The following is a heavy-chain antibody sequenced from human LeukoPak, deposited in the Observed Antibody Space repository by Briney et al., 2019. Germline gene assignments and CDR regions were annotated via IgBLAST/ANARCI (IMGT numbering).Heavy chain of an antibody. J-gene: IGHJ4*02. Sequence: GSLRLSCAASGFTFSNYWMNWVRQAPGKGLEWVANIKQDGSEIYYVDSVKGRFTISRDNSKNTLYLQMNSLRAEDTAVYYCAKVSGYCTNGVCFSYYWGQGTLVTVSS. CDR3: AKVSGYCTNGVCFSYY. CDR2: IKQDGSEI. V-gene: IGHV3-7*03. D-gene: IGHD2-8*01. CDR1: GFTFSNYW.